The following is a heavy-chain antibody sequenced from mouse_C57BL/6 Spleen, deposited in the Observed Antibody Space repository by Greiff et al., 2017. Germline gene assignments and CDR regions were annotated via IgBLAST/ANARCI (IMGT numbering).Heavy chain of an antibody. CDR3: ARERSNYAFAY. J-gene: IGHJ3*01. D-gene: IGHD2-5*01. Sequence: QVQLQQSGPELVKPGASVKISCKASGYAFSSSWMNWVKQRPGKGLEWIGRIYPGDGDTNYNGKFKGKATLTADKSSSTAYMQLSSLTSEDSAVYFCARERSNYAFAYWGQGTLVTVSA. V-gene: IGHV1-82*01. CDR1: GYAFSSSW. CDR2: IYPGDGDT.